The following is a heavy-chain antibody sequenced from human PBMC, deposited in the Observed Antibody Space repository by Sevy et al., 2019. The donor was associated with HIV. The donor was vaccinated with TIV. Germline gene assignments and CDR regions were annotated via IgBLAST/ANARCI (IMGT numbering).Heavy chain of an antibody. CDR3: AAYDSSGYYIDY. V-gene: IGHV4-31*03. CDR1: GGSINSGGYY. D-gene: IGHD3-22*01. CDR2: IYYSGST. Sequence: SETLSLTCTVSGGSINSGGYYWSWIRQHPGKGLEWFGYIYYSGSTYYNPSLKSRVTISVDTSKNQFSLKVNSVTAADTAVYYCAAYDSSGYYIDYWGQGMLVTVSS. J-gene: IGHJ4*02.